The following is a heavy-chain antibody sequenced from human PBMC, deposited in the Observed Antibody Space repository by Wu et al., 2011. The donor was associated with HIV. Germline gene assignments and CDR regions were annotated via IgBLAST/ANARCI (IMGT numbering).Heavy chain of an antibody. CDR3: ARAGGITGTSHWFDP. Sequence: QVQLVQSGAEVKKPGSSVKVSCKASGDTFNSYAISWVRQATGQGLEWMGWMNPNSGNTGYAQKFQGRVSMTRNTSISTAYMELSSLRSEDTAVYYCARAGGITGTSHWFDPWGQGTLVTVSS. CDR1: GDTFNSYA. CDR2: MNPNSGNT. J-gene: IGHJ5*02. V-gene: IGHV1-8*02. D-gene: IGHD1-7*01.